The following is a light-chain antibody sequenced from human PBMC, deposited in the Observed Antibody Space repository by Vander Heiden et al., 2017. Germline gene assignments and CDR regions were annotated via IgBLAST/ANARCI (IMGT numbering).Light chain of an antibody. CDR1: SSNIGSRT. CDR2: SNN. V-gene: IGLV1-44*01. Sequence: QSVLPQPPSASGTPGPRVTISCSGSSSNIGSRTVNWYQHLPGTAPKLLIYSNNQRPSGVPDRISASKSGTSASLAVSGLQSEDEADYYCSAWDNSLNAWVFGGGTKLTVL. J-gene: IGLJ3*02. CDR3: SAWDNSLNAWV.